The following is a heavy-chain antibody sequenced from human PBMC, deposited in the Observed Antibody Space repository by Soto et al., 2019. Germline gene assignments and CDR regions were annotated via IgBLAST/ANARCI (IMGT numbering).Heavy chain of an antibody. CDR2: IYYSGST. Sequence: SDTLSLTFTVSGGSISSGGYCWSWIRQHPGKGLEWIGYIYYSGSTNYNPSLKSRVTISVDTSKNQFSLKLSSVTAADTAVYYCARRWGRTFDYWGQGTLVTVSS. CDR1: GGSISSGGYC. V-gene: IGHV4-61*08. D-gene: IGHD7-27*01. CDR3: ARRWGRTFDY. J-gene: IGHJ4*02.